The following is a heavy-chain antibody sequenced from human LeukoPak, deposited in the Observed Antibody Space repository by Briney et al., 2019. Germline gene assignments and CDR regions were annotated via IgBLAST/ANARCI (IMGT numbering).Heavy chain of an antibody. CDR3: TKEDYGNYVSPH. J-gene: IGHJ4*02. CDR2: IKRKSDGGAT. D-gene: IGHD4-11*01. V-gene: IGHV3-15*01. Sequence: GGSLRLSCVASGFTFGKYWMSWVRQAPGKGLEWVGRIKRKSDGGATDYAAPVKGRFTISRDDSKNTLYLQMNSLKTEDTALYYCTKEDYGNYVSPHWGQGTLVTVSS. CDR1: GFTFGKYW.